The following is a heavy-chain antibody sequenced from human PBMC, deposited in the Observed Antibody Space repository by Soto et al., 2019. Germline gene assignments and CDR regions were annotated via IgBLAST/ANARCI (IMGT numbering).Heavy chain of an antibody. D-gene: IGHD3-16*01. J-gene: IGHJ4*02. V-gene: IGHV4-59*01. Sequence: SETLSLTCSVSADSFSKYYWTWIRQPPGEGLEWIGYIYFNGNTNYNPSLKGRVTISIDTSRKQFSLNLSSVTAADTAVYYCASVTFGGVVLAHWGQGTLVTVSS. CDR1: ADSFSKYY. CDR3: ASVTFGGVVLAH. CDR2: IYFNGNT.